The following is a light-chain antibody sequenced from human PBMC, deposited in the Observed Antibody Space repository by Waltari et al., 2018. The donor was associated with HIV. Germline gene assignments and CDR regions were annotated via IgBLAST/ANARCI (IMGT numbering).Light chain of an antibody. Sequence: EIVLTQSPATLSLSPGERATLSCRASQSFSSYLAWYQQKPGQVPRLLIYDASNRATGIPARFSGSGSGTDFTLTISSLEPEDFALYYWQQRGNWPWTFGQGTKVEIK. CDR2: DAS. V-gene: IGKV3-11*01. CDR1: QSFSSY. J-gene: IGKJ1*01. CDR3: QQRGNWPWT.